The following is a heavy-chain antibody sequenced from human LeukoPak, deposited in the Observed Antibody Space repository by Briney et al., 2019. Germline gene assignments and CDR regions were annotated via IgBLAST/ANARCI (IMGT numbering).Heavy chain of an antibody. CDR2: IRYDGSNK. J-gene: IGHJ3*02. CDR3: AKTYYDFWSGYYDAFDI. D-gene: IGHD3-3*01. V-gene: IGHV3-30*02. CDR1: GFTFSSYG. Sequence: PGGSLRLSCAASGFTFSSYGMHWVRQAPGKGLEWVAFIRYDGSNKYYAGSVKGRFTISRDNSKNTLYLQMNSLRAEDTAVYYCAKTYYDFWSGYYDAFDIWGQGTMVTVSS.